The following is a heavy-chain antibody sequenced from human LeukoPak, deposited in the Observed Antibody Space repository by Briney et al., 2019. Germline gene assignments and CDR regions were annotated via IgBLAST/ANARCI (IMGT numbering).Heavy chain of an antibody. CDR1: GYSFTSYW. V-gene: IGHV5-51*01. J-gene: IGHJ4*02. D-gene: IGHD6-19*01. CDR3: ARHIAVAGTGSLGRGDY. Sequence: GESLKISCKGSGYSFTSYWIGWVRQLPGKGLEWMGIIYPGDSDTKYSPSFQGQVTISADKSISTAYLQWSSLKASDTAMYYCARHIAVAGTGSLGRGDYWGQGTLVTVSS. CDR2: IYPGDSDT.